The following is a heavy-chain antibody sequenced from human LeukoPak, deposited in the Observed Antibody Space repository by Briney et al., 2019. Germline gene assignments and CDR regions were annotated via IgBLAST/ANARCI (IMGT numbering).Heavy chain of an antibody. CDR2: ISGSGGST. D-gene: IGHD3-10*01. V-gene: IGHV3-23*01. J-gene: IGHJ6*02. Sequence: PGGSLRLSCAASGFTFSSYAMSWVRQAPGKGLEWVSAISGSGGSTYYADSVKGRFTISRDNSKNTLYLQMNSLRAEDTAVYYCAKGVIINPYYYYGMDVWGQGTTVTVSS. CDR3: AKGVIINPYYYYGMDV. CDR1: GFTFSSYA.